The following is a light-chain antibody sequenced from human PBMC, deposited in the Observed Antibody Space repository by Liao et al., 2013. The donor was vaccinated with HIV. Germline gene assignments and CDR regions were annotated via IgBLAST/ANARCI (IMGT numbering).Light chain of an antibody. J-gene: IGLJ2*01. CDR1: NIGSYS. CDR3: QVWDSSSDLHVV. CDR2: YDS. V-gene: IGLV3-21*04. Sequence: SYELTQPPSVSVAPGKTARITCGGNNIGSYSVHWYQQRPGQAPVLVIYYDSDRPSGIPERFSGSNSGNTATLTISRVEAGDEADYYCQVWDSSSDLHVVFGGGTKLTVL.